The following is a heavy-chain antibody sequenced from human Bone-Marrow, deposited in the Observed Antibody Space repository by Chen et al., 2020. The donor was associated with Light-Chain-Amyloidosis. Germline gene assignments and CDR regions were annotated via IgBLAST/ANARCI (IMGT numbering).Heavy chain of an antibody. CDR3: ARRRDGYNFDY. Sequence: EVQLEQSGPEMKKPGESLKISCKGSGYTFPNYWIGWLRQMPGKGLEWMGVIYPDDSDARYSPSFEGQVTIAADKSTTTAYLQWRSLKASDTAMYYCARRRDGYNFDYWGQGTLVTVSS. CDR1: GYTFPNYW. D-gene: IGHD5-12*01. V-gene: IGHV5-51*01. CDR2: IYPDDSDA. J-gene: IGHJ4*02.